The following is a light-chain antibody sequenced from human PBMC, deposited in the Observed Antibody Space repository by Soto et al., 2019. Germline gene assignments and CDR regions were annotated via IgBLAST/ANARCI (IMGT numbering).Light chain of an antibody. Sequence: DIVLTRSPATLSLSPGERATLSCRASQSVSSYLAWYQQKPGQAPRLLIYDASNRATGIPARFSGSGSGTDFTLTISSLEPEDFAVYYCQQRSNWPLYTFGQGTKLEIK. CDR3: QQRSNWPLYT. J-gene: IGKJ2*01. CDR1: QSVSSY. CDR2: DAS. V-gene: IGKV3-11*01.